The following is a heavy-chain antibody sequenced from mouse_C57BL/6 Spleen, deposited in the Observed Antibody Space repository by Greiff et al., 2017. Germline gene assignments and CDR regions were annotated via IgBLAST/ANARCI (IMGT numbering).Heavy chain of an antibody. CDR1: GYSITSGYY. CDR2: ISYDGSN. Sequence: EVKLMESGPGLVKPSQSLSLTCSVTGYSITSGYYWNWIRQFPGNKLEWVGYISYDGSNNYNPSLKNRTSFTTDTSKTQFFLKLNSVTTEDTATYYCAERGDWYFGVWGTGTTVTVSS. J-gene: IGHJ1*03. V-gene: IGHV3-6*01. CDR3: AERGDWYFGV.